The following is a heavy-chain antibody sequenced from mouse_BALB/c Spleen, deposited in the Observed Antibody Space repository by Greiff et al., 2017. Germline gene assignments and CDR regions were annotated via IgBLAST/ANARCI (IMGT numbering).Heavy chain of an antibody. Sequence: EVQLVESGGGLVQPGGSRKLSCAASGFTFSSFGMHWVRQAPEKGLEWVAYISSGSSTIYYADTVKGRFTISRDNPKNTLFLQMTSLRSEDTAMYYCARRGPYYGNYYAMDYWGQGTSVTVSS. V-gene: IGHV5-17*02. CDR2: ISSGSSTI. CDR1: GFTFSSFG. CDR3: ARRGPYYGNYYAMDY. D-gene: IGHD2-10*01. J-gene: IGHJ4*01.